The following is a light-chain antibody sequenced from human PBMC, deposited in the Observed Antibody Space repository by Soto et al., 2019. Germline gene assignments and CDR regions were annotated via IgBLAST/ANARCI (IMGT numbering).Light chain of an antibody. CDR1: QTISCW. V-gene: IGKV1-5*03. CDR3: QQYNSSSWT. Sequence: DIHMTQSPSTLSGSVGNRVTITCGPRQTISCWLAWYQQKPGKARQLLIYKASTLKTGVPSRFSGGGSGTEFTLTISSLQPDDVEPYYCQQYNSSSWTFGQGTKVDIK. CDR2: KAS. J-gene: IGKJ1*01.